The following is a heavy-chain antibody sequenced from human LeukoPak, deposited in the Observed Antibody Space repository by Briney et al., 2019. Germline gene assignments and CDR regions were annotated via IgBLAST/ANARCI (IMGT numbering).Heavy chain of an antibody. CDR3: AKDRCLVRCSNFDY. V-gene: IGHV3-23*01. CDR2: FSGSGGNT. CDR1: GFTFSSYA. J-gene: IGHJ4*02. D-gene: IGHD2-21*01. Sequence: GGSLRLSCAASGFTFSSYAMSWVRQAPGKGLEWVSTFSGSGGNTYYAGSVKGRFTISRDNSKNTLYLQMNSLRAEDTAVYYCAKDRCLVRCSNFDYWGQGTLVTVSS.